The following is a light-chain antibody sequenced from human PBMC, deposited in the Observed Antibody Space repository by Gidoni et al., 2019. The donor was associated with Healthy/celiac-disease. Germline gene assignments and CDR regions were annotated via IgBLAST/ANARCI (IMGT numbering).Light chain of an antibody. CDR1: QSVSSSY. Sequence: EIVLTQSPGTLSLPPGERATLSCRASQSVSSSYLAWYQQKPGPAPRLRIYGASSRATGIPDMFSGSGSGTDFTLTISRLEPEDFAVYYCQQYGSSPPFTFGPGTKVDIK. CDR2: GAS. J-gene: IGKJ3*01. CDR3: QQYGSSPPFT. V-gene: IGKV3-20*01.